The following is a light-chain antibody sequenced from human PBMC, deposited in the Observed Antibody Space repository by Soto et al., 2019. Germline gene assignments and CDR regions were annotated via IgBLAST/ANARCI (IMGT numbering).Light chain of an antibody. V-gene: IGLV1-51*01. J-gene: IGLJ1*01. CDR1: TSNIGNYY. CDR2: ETS. Sequence: QSVLTQPPSVSAAPGQRVTISCSGSTSNIGNYYVSWYQQLPGAAPRLLIYETSERPSGIPDRFSGSESGTTATLAITGLQTGDEADYYCGTWDRSLSAHVFGYGTKVTVL. CDR3: GTWDRSLSAHV.